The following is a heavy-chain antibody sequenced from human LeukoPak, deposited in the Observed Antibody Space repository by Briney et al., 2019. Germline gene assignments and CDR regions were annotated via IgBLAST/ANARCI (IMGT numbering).Heavy chain of an antibody. Sequence: SETLSLTCTVSGGSISSGGYYWSWIRQHPGKGLEWIGYIYYSGSTYYNPSLKSRVTISVDTSKNQFSLKLSSVTAADTAVYYCAREPRAYCGGDCPNWFDPWGQGTLVTVSS. D-gene: IGHD2-21*02. CDR2: IYYSGST. J-gene: IGHJ5*02. V-gene: IGHV4-31*03. CDR1: GGSISSGGYY. CDR3: AREPRAYCGGDCPNWFDP.